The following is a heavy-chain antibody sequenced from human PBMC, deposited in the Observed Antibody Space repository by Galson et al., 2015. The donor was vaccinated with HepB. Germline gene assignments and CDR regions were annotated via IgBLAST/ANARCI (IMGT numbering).Heavy chain of an antibody. V-gene: IGHV3-30*04. CDR1: GFTFSSYA. Sequence: SLRLSCAASGFTFSSYAMHWVRQAPGKGLEWVAFISYDGSNEYYADSGKGRFTISRDNSKNTLYLQMNSLRAEDTAVYCCARRGYSYDSGDYWGQGTLVTVSS. CDR3: ARRGYSYDSGDY. J-gene: IGHJ4*02. D-gene: IGHD5-18*01. CDR2: ISYDGSNE.